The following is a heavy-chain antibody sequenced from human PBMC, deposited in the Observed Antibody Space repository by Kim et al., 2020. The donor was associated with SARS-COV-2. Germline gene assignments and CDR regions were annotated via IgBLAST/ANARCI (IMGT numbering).Heavy chain of an antibody. V-gene: IGHV4-59*01. CDR3: ARAVGGTIFGVVTYAAYFDY. CDR1: GGSISSYY. CDR2: IYYSGST. D-gene: IGHD3-3*01. J-gene: IGHJ4*02. Sequence: SETLSLTCTVSGGSISSYYWSWIRQPPGKGLEWIGYIYYSGSTNYNPSLKSRVTISVDTSKNQFSLKLSSVTAADTAVYYCARAVGGTIFGVVTYAAYFDYWGQGTLVTFSS.